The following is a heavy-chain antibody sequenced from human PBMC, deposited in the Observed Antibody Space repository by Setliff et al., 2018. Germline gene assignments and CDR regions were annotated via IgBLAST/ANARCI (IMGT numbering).Heavy chain of an antibody. J-gene: IGHJ5*01. Sequence: ASVKVSCKASGYMFRSYGINWMRQAPGQGFEWMGWISAYNDNTKSSQKFQDRITMTTDTTTSTSYMELRSLRSDDTAVYYCARELRSPYGHLDSWGQGTQVTVSS. CDR1: GYMFRSYG. D-gene: IGHD3-16*01. CDR3: ARELRSPYGHLDS. V-gene: IGHV1-18*04. CDR2: ISAYNDNT.